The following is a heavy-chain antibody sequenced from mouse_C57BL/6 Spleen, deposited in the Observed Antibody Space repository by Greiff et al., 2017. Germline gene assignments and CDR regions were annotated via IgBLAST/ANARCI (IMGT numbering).Heavy chain of an antibody. CDR1: GFTFSSYA. CDR3: TRDYGSLYYYAMDY. J-gene: IGHJ4*01. CDR2: ISSGGDYI. Sequence: EVQGVESGEGLVKPGGSLKLSCAASGFTFSSYAMSWVRQTPEKRLEWVAYISSGGDYIYYADTVKGRLTISRDNARNTLYLQMSSLKSEDTAMYYCTRDYGSLYYYAMDYWGQGTSVTVSS. V-gene: IGHV5-9-1*02. D-gene: IGHD2-2*01.